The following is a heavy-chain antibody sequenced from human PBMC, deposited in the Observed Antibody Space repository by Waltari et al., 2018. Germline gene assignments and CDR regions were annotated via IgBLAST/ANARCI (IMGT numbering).Heavy chain of an antibody. CDR3: ARSGRANWFDP. CDR1: GYTFLDYA. Sequence: QVQLVQSGSELKKPGASVRVSCKGSGYTFLDYAMNWVRQAPGQGLEWMGWINTNTGKPTYAQCFTGRFVFSWDTSLSTAYLQISSLKADDTAMYYCARSGRANWFDPWGQGTLVTVSS. J-gene: IGHJ5*02. V-gene: IGHV7-4-1*02. CDR2: INTNTGKP.